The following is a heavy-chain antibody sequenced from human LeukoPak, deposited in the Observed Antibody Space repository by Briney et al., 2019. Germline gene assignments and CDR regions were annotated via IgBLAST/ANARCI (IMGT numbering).Heavy chain of an antibody. Sequence: SVKVSCKASEGTFSSYAISWVRQAPGQGLEWMGRIIPILGIANYAQKFQGRVTITADKSTSTAYMELSSLRSEDTAVYYCARGGGGRDGYNFAHWGQGTLVTVSS. CDR1: EGTFSSYA. J-gene: IGHJ5*02. D-gene: IGHD5-24*01. V-gene: IGHV1-69*04. CDR2: IIPILGIA. CDR3: ARGGGGRDGYNFAH.